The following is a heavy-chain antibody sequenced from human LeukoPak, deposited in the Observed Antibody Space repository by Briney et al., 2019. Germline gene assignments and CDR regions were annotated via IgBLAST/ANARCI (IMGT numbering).Heavy chain of an antibody. D-gene: IGHD3-10*01. CDR2: MNPNSGNT. CDR1: GYTFTSYD. J-gene: IGHJ4*02. Sequence: EASVKVSCKASGYTFTSYDINWVRQATGQGLEWMGWMNPNSGNTGYAQKFQGRVTMTRNTSISTAYMELSSLRSEDTAVYYCARMLLWFGDRSYAPPDYWGQGTLVTVSS. CDR3: ARMLLWFGDRSYAPPDY. V-gene: IGHV1-8*02.